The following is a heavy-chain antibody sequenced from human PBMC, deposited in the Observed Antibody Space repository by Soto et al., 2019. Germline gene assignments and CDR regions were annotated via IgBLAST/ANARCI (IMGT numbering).Heavy chain of an antibody. J-gene: IGHJ4*02. CDR1: GFTFSSYG. Sequence: ESGGGVVQPGRSLRLSCAASGFTFSSYGMHWVRQAPGKGLEWVAVISYDGSNKYYADSVKGRFTISRDNSKNTLYLQMNSLRAEDTAVYYCAKEGTYHYDSSGHFDYWGQGTLVTVSS. D-gene: IGHD3-22*01. V-gene: IGHV3-30*18. CDR2: ISYDGSNK. CDR3: AKEGTYHYDSSGHFDY.